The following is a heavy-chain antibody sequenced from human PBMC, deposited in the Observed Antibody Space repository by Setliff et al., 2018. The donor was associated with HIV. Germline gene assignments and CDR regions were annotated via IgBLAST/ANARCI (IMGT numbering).Heavy chain of an antibody. Sequence: SETLSLTCTVTGGSISSGGFYWTWIRQHPGKGLEWIGYIYNTGSTYHSPSLESRVTISVDTSKNQFSLKLSSVTAADTAVYYCARRDGYSYGFYFDYWGQGTLVTVSS. CDR3: ARRDGYSYGFYFDY. CDR2: IYNTGST. D-gene: IGHD5-18*01. V-gene: IGHV4-31*03. CDR1: GGSISSGGFY. J-gene: IGHJ4*02.